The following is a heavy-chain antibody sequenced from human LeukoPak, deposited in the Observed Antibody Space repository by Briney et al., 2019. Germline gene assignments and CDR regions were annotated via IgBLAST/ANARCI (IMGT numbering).Heavy chain of an antibody. J-gene: IGHJ5*02. CDR3: ARSVLRNCSSTSCYTARRIRNPSVFWFDP. CDR1: GYTSTSYY. V-gene: IGHV1-2*02. CDR2: INPNSGGT. D-gene: IGHD2-2*02. Sequence: ASVKVSCKASGYTSTSYYMHWVRQAPGQGLEWMGWINPNSGGTNYAQKFQGRVTMTRDTSISTAYMELSRLRSDDTAVYYCARSVLRNCSSTSCYTARRIRNPSVFWFDPWGQGNLVTVSS.